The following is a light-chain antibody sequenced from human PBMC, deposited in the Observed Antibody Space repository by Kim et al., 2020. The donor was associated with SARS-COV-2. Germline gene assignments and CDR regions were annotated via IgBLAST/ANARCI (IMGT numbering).Light chain of an antibody. CDR2: GAS. CDR3: QQYNNWTFT. V-gene: IGKV3-15*01. Sequence: EIVMTQSPATLSVSPGERATLSCRASQSISSNLAWYQQKPGQAPRLLIYGASTRATDIPARFSGSGSGTEFTLTISSLQSEDIAVYYCQQYNNWTFTFGPGT. CDR1: QSISSN. J-gene: IGKJ3*01.